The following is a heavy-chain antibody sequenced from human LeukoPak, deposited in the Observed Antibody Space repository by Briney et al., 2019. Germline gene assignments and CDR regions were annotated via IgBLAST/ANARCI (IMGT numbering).Heavy chain of an antibody. V-gene: IGHV4-61*08. CDR2: IYYSGST. CDR1: GGSISSGDSY. Sequence: SETLSLTGTVSGGSISSGDSYWSWIRQPPGRGLEWIGYIYYSGSTNYNPSLKSRVTMSVDTSKNQFSLKLSSVTAADTAVYYCARAPKITGGHWFDPWGQGTLVTVSS. D-gene: IGHD3-16*01. CDR3: ARAPKITGGHWFDP. J-gene: IGHJ5*02.